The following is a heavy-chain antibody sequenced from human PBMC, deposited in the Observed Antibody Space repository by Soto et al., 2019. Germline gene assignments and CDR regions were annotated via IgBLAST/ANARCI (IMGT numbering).Heavy chain of an antibody. CDR2: INSDGSST. Sequence: EVQLVESGGGLVQPGGSLRLSCAASGFTFSSYWMHWVRQAPEKGLMWVSHINSDGSSTPYADSVKGRFTISRDNAKNTLSLQMNSLRADGTAVYYCVRDGVGVGIDSWGLGNLVTVAS. CDR1: GFTFSSYW. CDR3: VRDGVGVGIDS. J-gene: IGHJ4*02. D-gene: IGHD1-26*01. V-gene: IGHV3-74*01.